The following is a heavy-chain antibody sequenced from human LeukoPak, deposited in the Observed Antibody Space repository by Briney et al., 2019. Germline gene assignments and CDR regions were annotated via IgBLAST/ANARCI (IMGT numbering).Heavy chain of an antibody. CDR2: IIPISGTT. CDR3: ARELRLGGNWFDP. J-gene: IGHJ5*02. Sequence: SVKVSCKTSGGTFTSYAITWGRQAPGQGLEWMGKIIPISGTTNYAQKFQGRVTFTADESTSTAYMELSSLRSEDTALYYCARELRLGGNWFDPWGQGTLVTVSS. D-gene: IGHD1-26*01. V-gene: IGHV1-69*15. CDR1: GGTFTSYA.